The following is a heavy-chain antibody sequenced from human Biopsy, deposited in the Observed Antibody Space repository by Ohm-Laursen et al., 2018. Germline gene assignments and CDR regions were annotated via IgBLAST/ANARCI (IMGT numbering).Heavy chain of an antibody. CDR1: GGSISGSS. J-gene: IGHJ4*02. CDR3: ARGMRTTGWPYFDY. V-gene: IGHV4-59*01. Sequence: GTLSLTWTASGGSISGSSWSWIRQPPGQGLQYIGFIYSGGNTNYNPSLRSRVTMSVDTSKNQLSLRLNSVTAADTAVYYCARGMRTTGWPYFDYWGQGILVTVSS. CDR2: IYSGGNT. D-gene: IGHD2/OR15-2a*01.